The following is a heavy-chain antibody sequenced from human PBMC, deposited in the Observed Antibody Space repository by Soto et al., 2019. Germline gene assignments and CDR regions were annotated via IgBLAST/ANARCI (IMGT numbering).Heavy chain of an antibody. J-gene: IGHJ2*01. CDR3: ARDQITSSWDEWYFDL. CDR2: ISFDGSNK. Sequence: QVQLVESGGGVVQPGRSLRLSCAASGFSFSSYAMHWVRQVPGKGLEWVAVISFDGSNKYYADSVKGRFTISRDNSKNTLYLQMNTLRAEDTALYYCARDQITSSWDEWYFDLWCRGTLLTVSS. V-gene: IGHV3-30-3*01. D-gene: IGHD6-13*01. CDR1: GFSFSSYA.